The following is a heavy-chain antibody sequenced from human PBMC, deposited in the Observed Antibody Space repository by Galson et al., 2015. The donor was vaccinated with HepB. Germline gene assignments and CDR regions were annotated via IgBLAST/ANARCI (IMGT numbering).Heavy chain of an antibody. CDR1: GFTVSSNY. D-gene: IGHD3-3*01. CDR3: ARVWGDFWSGSNLGMDV. Sequence: FLRLSCAASGFTVSSNYMSWVRQAPGKGLEWVSVIYSGGSTYYADSVKGRFTISRHNSKNTLYLQMNSLRAEDTAVYYCARVWGDFWSGSNLGMDVWGQGTTVTVSS. CDR2: IYSGGST. J-gene: IGHJ6*02. V-gene: IGHV3-53*04.